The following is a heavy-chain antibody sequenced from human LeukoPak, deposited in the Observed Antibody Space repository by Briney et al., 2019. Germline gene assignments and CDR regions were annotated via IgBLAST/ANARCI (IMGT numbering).Heavy chain of an antibody. J-gene: IGHJ4*02. CDR3: ARGHTAVTRHFDF. CDR1: GFTFSSYG. CDR2: ISGSGGST. V-gene: IGHV3-23*01. Sequence: GGSLRLACAASGFTFSSYGMSWVRQAPGKGLEWVSAISGSGGSTYYADSVKGRFTISRDNSKNTLYLQMNSLRAEDTAVYYCARGHTAVTRHFDFWGQGTLVTVSS. D-gene: IGHD4-17*01.